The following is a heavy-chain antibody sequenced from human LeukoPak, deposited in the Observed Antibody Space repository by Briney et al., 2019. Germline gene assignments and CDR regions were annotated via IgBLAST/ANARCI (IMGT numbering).Heavy chain of an antibody. CDR3: ARGIQLWFQDY. J-gene: IGHJ4*02. V-gene: IGHV4-34*01. Sequence: SETLSLTCAVYGGSFSGYYWGWIRQPPGKGLEWIGEINHSGSTNYNPSLKSRVTISVDTSKNQFSLKLSSVTAADTAVYYCARGIQLWFQDYWGQGTLVTGSS. CDR2: INHSGST. D-gene: IGHD5-18*01. CDR1: GGSFSGYY.